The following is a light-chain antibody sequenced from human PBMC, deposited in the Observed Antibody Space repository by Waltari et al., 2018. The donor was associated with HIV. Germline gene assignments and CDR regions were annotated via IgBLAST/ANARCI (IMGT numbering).Light chain of an antibody. CDR2: KSF. J-gene: IGLJ1*01. V-gene: IGLV2-14*01. CDR3: CAYASTNSPYYI. CDR1: NSDVGAYDF. Sequence: QSALTQPASVSGSPGQSITISCTGTNSDVGAYDFVSWYQHHPGKAPKLLIYKSFHRASGISDRFSASRSGNTASLTISGLQPEDEADYYCCAYASTNSPYYIFGGGTTVT.